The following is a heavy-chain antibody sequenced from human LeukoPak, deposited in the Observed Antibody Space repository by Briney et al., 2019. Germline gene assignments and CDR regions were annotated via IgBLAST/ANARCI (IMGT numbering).Heavy chain of an antibody. CDR1: GYTFISYG. V-gene: IGHV1-18*01. D-gene: IGHD6-6*01. CDR2: ISGHNDNT. CDR3: ARQGYSSSSTADF. J-gene: IGHJ4*02. Sequence: VSVKVSCKTSGYTFISYGMSWLRQAPGQGFEWLGWISGHNDNTNYAQKIEGRVILTTDRATSTAHMELRSLRPDDTAVYYCARQGYSSSSTADFWGQGTLVTVSS.